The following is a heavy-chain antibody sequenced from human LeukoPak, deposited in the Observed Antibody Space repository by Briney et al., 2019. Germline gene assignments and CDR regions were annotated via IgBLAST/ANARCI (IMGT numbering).Heavy chain of an antibody. Sequence: ASVKVSCKASGYAFTSYDINWVRQATGQGLEWMGWMNPDDGKTDYAPWFQGRVTMTRNTSISTAYMELSSLRSEDTAVYYCARGPLAAAGDFDYWGQGSLVTVSS. D-gene: IGHD6-13*01. CDR3: ARGPLAAAGDFDY. CDR2: MNPDDGKT. J-gene: IGHJ4*02. CDR1: GYAFTSYD. V-gene: IGHV1-8*01.